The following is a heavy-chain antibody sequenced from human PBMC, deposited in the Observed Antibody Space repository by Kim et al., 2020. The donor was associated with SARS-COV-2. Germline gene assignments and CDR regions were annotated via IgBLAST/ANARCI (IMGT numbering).Heavy chain of an antibody. CDR3: ASIEAASGRPYFDS. CDR1: GGSISNINHY. Sequence: SETLSLTCSVSGGSISNINHYWGWIRQPPGKGLEWIAYIYYRGNTYYNPSLKSRVTISVDTSKNYFSLKLNSVTAADTAVYYCASIEAASGRPYFDSWGQEIPVTASS. CDR2: IYYRGNT. J-gene: IGHJ4*02. V-gene: IGHV4-39*02. D-gene: IGHD6-13*01.